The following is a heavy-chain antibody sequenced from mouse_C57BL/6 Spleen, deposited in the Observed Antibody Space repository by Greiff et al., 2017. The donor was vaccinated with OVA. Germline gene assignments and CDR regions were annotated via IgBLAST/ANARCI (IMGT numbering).Heavy chain of an antibody. J-gene: IGHJ2*01. V-gene: IGHV1-59*01. CDR2: IDPSDSYT. D-gene: IGHD1-1*01. CDR3: ARCGYYGLDY. Sequence: VQLQQSGAELVRPGTSVKLSCKASGYTFTSYWMHWVKQRPGQGLEWIGVIDPSDSYTNYNQKFKGKATLTVDTSSSTAYMQLSSLTSADSEVYYSARCGYYGLDYWGQGTTLTVSS. CDR1: GYTFTSYW.